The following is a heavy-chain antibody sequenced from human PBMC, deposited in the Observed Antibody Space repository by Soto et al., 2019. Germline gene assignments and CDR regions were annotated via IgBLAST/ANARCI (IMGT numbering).Heavy chain of an antibody. Sequence: PGGSLRRSCAASGFTFSSYAMSWVRQAPGKGLEWVSAISGSGGSTYYADSVKGRFTISRDNSKNTLYLQMNSLRAEDTAVYYCAKGAYCSSGYYDGVDYWGQGTLVTVSS. CDR1: GFTFSSYA. J-gene: IGHJ4*01. CDR2: ISGSGGST. CDR3: AKGAYCSSGYYDGVDY. D-gene: IGHD3-22*01. V-gene: IGHV3-23*01.